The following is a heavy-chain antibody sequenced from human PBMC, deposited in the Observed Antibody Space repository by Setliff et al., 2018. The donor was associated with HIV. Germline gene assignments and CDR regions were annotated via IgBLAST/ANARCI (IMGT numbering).Heavy chain of an antibody. D-gene: IGHD6-19*01. CDR3: ARPHSGRGGGAWFDP. CDR1: GGSITSGNYY. J-gene: IGHJ5*02. Sequence: NPSETLSLTCRVYGGSITSGNYYWGWIRQAPGKGLEWIASMIYGGDTWYNPSLKSRVTIYGDTANNEISLRLSSVTAEDTAVYRCARPHSGRGGGAWFDPWGQGIQVTVSS. V-gene: IGHV4-39*01. CDR2: MIYGGDT.